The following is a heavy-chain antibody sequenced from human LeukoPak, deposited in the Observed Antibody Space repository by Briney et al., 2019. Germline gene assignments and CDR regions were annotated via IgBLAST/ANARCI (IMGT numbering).Heavy chain of an antibody. CDR3: AKRPSDYGDYVTYFDY. CDR1: GFSFISYG. J-gene: IGHJ4*02. V-gene: IGHV3-30*18. D-gene: IGHD4-17*01. CDR2: ISDDGRNK. Sequence: GGSLRLSCAASGFSFISYGMHWVRQAPGKGREGGGVISDDGRNKKYADSVKGRFTISRDNSKDTLYLQMNSLRDEDTAVYYCAKRPSDYGDYVTYFDYWGQGTLVTVSS.